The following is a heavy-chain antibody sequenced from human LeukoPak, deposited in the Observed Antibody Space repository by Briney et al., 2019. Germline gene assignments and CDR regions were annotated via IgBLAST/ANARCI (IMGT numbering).Heavy chain of an antibody. J-gene: IGHJ1*01. CDR2: ISWNSGSI. CDR1: GFTFDDYA. D-gene: IGHD6-13*01. V-gene: IGHV3-9*01. CDR3: AKALFGSSGYLYFQH. Sequence: PGGSLRLSCAASGFTFDDYAMHWVRQAPGKGLEWVSGISWNSGSIGYADSVKGRFTISRDNAKNSLYLQMNSLRAEDTALYYCAKALFGSSGYLYFQHWGRGTLVTVSS.